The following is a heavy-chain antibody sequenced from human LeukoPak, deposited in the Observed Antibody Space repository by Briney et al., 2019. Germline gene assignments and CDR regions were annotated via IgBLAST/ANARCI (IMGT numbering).Heavy chain of an antibody. D-gene: IGHD5-18*01. CDR2: ISAYNGNT. CDR3: ARDKEKVDTFMAPDY. V-gene: IGHV1-18*01. Sequence: ASVKVSCKTSGYIFTNYGINWVRQAPGQGLEWMGWISAYNGNTKSAQNIQGRVTMTTDTSTSTAYMELRSLRSADTAVYYCARDKEKVDTFMAPDYWGQGTLVTVSS. J-gene: IGHJ4*02. CDR1: GYIFTNYG.